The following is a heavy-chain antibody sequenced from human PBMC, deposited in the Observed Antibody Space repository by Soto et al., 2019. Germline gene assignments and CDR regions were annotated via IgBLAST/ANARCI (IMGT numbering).Heavy chain of an antibody. V-gene: IGHV1-69*12. CDR2: IIPIFGTA. J-gene: IGHJ5*02. CDR3: AREWGIVLVPAAMPNLFDP. CDR1: GGTFSSYA. D-gene: IGHD2-2*01. Sequence: QVQLVQSGAEVKKPGSSVKVSCKASGGTFSSYAISWVRQAPGQGLEWMGGIIPIFGTANYAQKFQGRVTITADESTSTAYMELSSLRSEDTAVYYCAREWGIVLVPAAMPNLFDPWGQGTLVTVSS.